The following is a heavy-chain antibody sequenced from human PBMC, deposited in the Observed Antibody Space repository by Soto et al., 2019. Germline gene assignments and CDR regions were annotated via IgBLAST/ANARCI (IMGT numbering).Heavy chain of an antibody. CDR2: IYWDDDK. J-gene: IGHJ4*02. CDR3: AHVGGLEQWLYRLDH. CDR1: GFSLTTTGVG. D-gene: IGHD6-19*01. V-gene: IGHV2-5*02. Sequence: QITLKESGPSLVKPTQTLTLTCTFSGFSLTTTGVGVLWIRQPPGKALEWLAFIYWDDDKHYSPSLRSRRTVTTVTTTIQVVLTLPNVDPADTGTYFCAHVGGLEQWLYRLDHWGQGTLVTVSS.